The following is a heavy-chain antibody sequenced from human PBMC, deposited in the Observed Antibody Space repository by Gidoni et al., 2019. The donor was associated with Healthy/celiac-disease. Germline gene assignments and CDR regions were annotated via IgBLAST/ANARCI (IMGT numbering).Heavy chain of an antibody. D-gene: IGHD3-10*01. CDR1: GGSFSGYY. J-gene: IGHJ4*02. CDR3: ARGPRITMVRGVRRGSAPFDY. Sequence: QVQLQQWGAGLFKPSETLSLTCAVYGGSFSGYYWSWIRQPPGQGLEWIGEINHSGSTNYNPSLKSRVTISVDTSKNQFSLKLSSVTAADTAVYYCARGPRITMVRGVRRGSAPFDYWGQGTLVTVSS. V-gene: IGHV4-34*01. CDR2: INHSGST.